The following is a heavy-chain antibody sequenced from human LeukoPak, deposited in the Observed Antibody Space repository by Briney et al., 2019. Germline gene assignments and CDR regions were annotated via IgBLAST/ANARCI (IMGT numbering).Heavy chain of an antibody. CDR1: GGSFSGYY. Sequence: SETLSLTCAVYGGSFSGYYWSWIRQPPGKGLEWIGEINHSGSTNYNPSLKSRVTISVDTSKNQFSLKLSSVTAADTAVYCCARVHCSSTSCYRSAYYGSNKERYFDYWGQGTLVTVSS. CDR2: INHSGST. J-gene: IGHJ4*02. V-gene: IGHV4-34*01. CDR3: ARVHCSSTSCYRSAYYGSNKERYFDY. D-gene: IGHD2-2*02.